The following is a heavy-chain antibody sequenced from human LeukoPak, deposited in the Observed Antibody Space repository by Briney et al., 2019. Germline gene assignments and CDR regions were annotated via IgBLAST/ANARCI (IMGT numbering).Heavy chain of an antibody. CDR1: GGSISSSSYY. CDR2: IYYSGRT. V-gene: IGHV4-39*07. D-gene: IGHD2-21*02. J-gene: IGHJ6*02. CDR3: ARDAVVVTAFRNYYGMDV. Sequence: SETLSLTCTVSGGSISSSSYYWGWIRQPPGKGLEWIGSIYYSGRTYYNPSLKSRVTISVDTSKNQFSLKLSSVTAADTAVYYCARDAVVVTAFRNYYGMDVWGQGTTVTVSS.